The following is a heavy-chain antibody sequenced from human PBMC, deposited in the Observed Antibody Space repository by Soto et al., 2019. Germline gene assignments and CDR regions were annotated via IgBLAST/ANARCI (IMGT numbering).Heavy chain of an antibody. D-gene: IGHD2-2*01. Sequence: ETLSLTCAVYGGSFSGYFWSWIRQPPGKGLEWIGEINHSGSTNSNPSLKSRVTISLDTSKNQFSLKLSSVTAADTAVYYCARGVFCSSTSCYWGMDVWGQGTTVTVSS. V-gene: IGHV4-34*01. CDR2: INHSGST. CDR3: ARGVFCSSTSCYWGMDV. CDR1: GGSFSGYF. J-gene: IGHJ6*02.